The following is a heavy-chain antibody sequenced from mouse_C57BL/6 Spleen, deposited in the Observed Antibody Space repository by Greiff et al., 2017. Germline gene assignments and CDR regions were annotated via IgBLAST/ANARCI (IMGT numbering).Heavy chain of an antibody. CDR3: ARYDYGSSYRWFAY. J-gene: IGHJ3*01. V-gene: IGHV7-3*01. CDR1: GFTFTDYY. Sequence: DVHLVESGGGLVQPGGSLSLSCAASGFTFTDYYMSWVRQPPGKALEWLGFIRNKANGYPTEYSASVKGRFTISSDNSQSILYLQMNALRAEDSATYYCARYDYGSSYRWFAYWGQGTLVTVSA. CDR2: IRNKANGYPT. D-gene: IGHD1-1*01.